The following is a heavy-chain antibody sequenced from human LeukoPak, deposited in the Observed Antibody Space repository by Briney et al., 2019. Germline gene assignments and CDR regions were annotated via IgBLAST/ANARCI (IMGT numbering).Heavy chain of an antibody. Sequence: PGRSLRLSCAASGFTFSSYAMHWVRQAPGKGLEWVAVISYDGSNKYYADSVKGRFTISRDNSKNTLYLQMNSLRAEDTAVYYCASEGGCSSTSCYKGAFDIWGQGTMVTVSS. CDR2: ISYDGSNK. V-gene: IGHV3-30-3*01. D-gene: IGHD2-2*02. CDR1: GFTFSSYA. CDR3: ASEGGCSSTSCYKGAFDI. J-gene: IGHJ3*02.